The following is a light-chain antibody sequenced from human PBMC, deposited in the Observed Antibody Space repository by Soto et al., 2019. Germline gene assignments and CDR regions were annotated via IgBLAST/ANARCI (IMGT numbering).Light chain of an antibody. CDR2: DVS. CDR1: SSDVGGYNY. Sequence: QSALTQPASVSGSPGQSIAISCTGTSSDVGGYNYVSWYQQHPGKAPKLMIYDVSVRPSGVSDRFSGSKSDNTASLTISGLQAEDEAHYYCSSYTTSSTVVFGGGTKVT. CDR3: SSYTTSSTVV. J-gene: IGLJ2*01. V-gene: IGLV2-14*01.